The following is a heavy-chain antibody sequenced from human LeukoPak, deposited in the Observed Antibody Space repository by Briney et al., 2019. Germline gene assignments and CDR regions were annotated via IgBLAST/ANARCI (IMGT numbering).Heavy chain of an antibody. Sequence: GGSLRLSCAASGFTFDDYAMHWVRGAPGKGLEWVSGISWNSGSIGYADSVKGRFTISRDNAKNSLYLQMNSLRAEDTALYYCAKDGDYENGSGSYYYWGQGTLVTVSS. CDR3: AKDGDYENGSGSYYY. D-gene: IGHD3-10*01. V-gene: IGHV3-9*01. CDR2: ISWNSGSI. CDR1: GFTFDDYA. J-gene: IGHJ4*02.